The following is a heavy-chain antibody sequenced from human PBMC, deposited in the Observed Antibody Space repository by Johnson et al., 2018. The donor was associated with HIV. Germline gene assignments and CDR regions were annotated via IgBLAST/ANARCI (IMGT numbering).Heavy chain of an antibody. CDR3: AKDQYRKLTTVAGI. Sequence: QEQLVESGGGVVQPGRSLRLSCAASGFTLSNYGIHWVRQAPGKGLEWVALISYDGSNTYYADSVRGRFTLSRDNSKNTVYLQMNSLRAEDTAVYYCAKDQYRKLTTVAGIWGQGTMVTVSS. CDR1: GFTLSNYG. V-gene: IGHV3-30*18. D-gene: IGHD4-17*01. J-gene: IGHJ3*02. CDR2: ISYDGSNT.